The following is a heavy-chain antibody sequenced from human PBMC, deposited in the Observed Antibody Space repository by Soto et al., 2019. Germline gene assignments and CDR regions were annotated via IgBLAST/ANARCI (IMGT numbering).Heavy chain of an antibody. CDR2: INTDGGTT. CDR1: GFTFSTYC. CDR3: VRVGSGSYSWRDP. V-gene: IGHV3-74*01. D-gene: IGHD1-26*01. Sequence: EVQLEESGGDLAQPGGSLRLSCAASGFTFSTYCMHWVRQAPGKGLVWVSRINTDGGTTTYAESVKGRFTISRDNARNTLYLQMNSLRPEDTALYYCVRVGSGSYSWRDPWGQGTLVTVSS. J-gene: IGHJ5*02.